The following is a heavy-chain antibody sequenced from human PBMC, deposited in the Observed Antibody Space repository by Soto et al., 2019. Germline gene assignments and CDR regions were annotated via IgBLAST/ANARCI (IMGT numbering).Heavy chain of an antibody. J-gene: IGHJ4*02. V-gene: IGHV4-59*08. Sequence: SETLSLTCTVSGGSISRYYWSWIRQPPGKGLEWKGYIYYSGSTNYNPSLKSRVTISVDTSKNQFSLKLNSVTAADTAVYHCARGYASSRYTYYFDYWGQGTLVTVSS. D-gene: IGHD6-13*01. CDR2: IYYSGST. CDR3: ARGYASSRYTYYFDY. CDR1: GGSISRYY.